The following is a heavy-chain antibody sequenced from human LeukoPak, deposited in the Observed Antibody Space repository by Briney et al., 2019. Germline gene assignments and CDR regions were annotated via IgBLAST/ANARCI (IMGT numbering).Heavy chain of an antibody. CDR3: AREELRGGYNLGMGY. V-gene: IGHV1-46*01. D-gene: IGHD5-24*01. Sequence: ASVKVSCKASGYTFTSYYMHWVRQAPGQGLEWMGIINPSGGSTSYAQKFQGRVTMTRDTSTSTVYMELSSLRSEDTAVYYCAREELRGGYNLGMGYWGQGTLVTVSS. J-gene: IGHJ4*02. CDR1: GYTFTSYY. CDR2: INPSGGST.